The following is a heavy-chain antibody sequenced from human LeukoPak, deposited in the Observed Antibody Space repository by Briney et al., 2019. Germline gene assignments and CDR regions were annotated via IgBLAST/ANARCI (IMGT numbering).Heavy chain of an antibody. V-gene: IGHV4-59*01. CDR2: IYYSGST. J-gene: IGHJ2*01. CDR3: ARDQVGGTWYFDL. D-gene: IGHD1-26*01. CDR1: GGSISPYY. Sequence: PSETLSLTCTISGGSISPYYWSWIRQPPGKGLERIGYIYYSGSTNYNPSLKSRVTISVDTSKNQFSLKLSSVTAADTAVYYCARDQVGGTWYFDLWGRGTLVTVSS.